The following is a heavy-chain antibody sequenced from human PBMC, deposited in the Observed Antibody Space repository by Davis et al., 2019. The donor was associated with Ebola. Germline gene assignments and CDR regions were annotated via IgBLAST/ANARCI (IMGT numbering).Heavy chain of an antibody. V-gene: IGHV3-53*01. CDR3: ARDRGYYYGRRLDY. J-gene: IGHJ4*02. Sequence: GESLKISCAASGFTVSSNYMSWVRQAPGKGLEWVSVIYSGGSTYYADSVKGRFTISRDNSKNTLYLQMNSLRAEDTAVYYCARDRGYYYGRRLDYWGQGTLVTVSS. CDR1: GFTVSSNY. D-gene: IGHD3-10*01. CDR2: IYSGGST.